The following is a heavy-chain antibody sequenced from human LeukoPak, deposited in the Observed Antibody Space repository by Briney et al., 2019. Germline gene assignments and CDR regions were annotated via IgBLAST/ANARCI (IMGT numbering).Heavy chain of an antibody. V-gene: IGHV3-7*03. CDR1: GFLFSNYW. CDR2: VNRDGSET. J-gene: IGHJ6*02. CDR3: ARNNGMDV. Sequence: PGGSLRLSCAASGFLFSNYWMTWVRQVPGRGPEWVANVNRDGSETYYLDSVKGRFTISKDNAKNSLYLQMNSLRAEDTALYHCARNNGMDVWGQGTTVIVSS.